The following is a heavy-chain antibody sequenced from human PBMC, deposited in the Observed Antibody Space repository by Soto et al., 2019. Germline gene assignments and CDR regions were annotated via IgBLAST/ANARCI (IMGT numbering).Heavy chain of an antibody. V-gene: IGHV1-69*01. CDR3: ANRGGTTFYYYYGMDV. J-gene: IGHJ6*02. Sequence: QVQLVQSGAEVKKPGSSVKVSCKASGGTFSSYAISWVRQAPGQGLEWMGVIIPIFGTANYAQKFQGRVTITADESTSTAYMELSSLRSEDTAVYYCANRGGTTFYYYYGMDVWGQGTTVTVSS. CDR2: IIPIFGTA. CDR1: GGTFSSYA. D-gene: IGHD1-1*01.